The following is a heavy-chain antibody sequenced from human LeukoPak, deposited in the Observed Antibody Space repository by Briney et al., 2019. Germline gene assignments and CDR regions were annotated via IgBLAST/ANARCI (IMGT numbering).Heavy chain of an antibody. CDR1: GVSINRGTFF. CDR3: ARSPSGYRFDS. Sequence: SETLSLTCAVSGVSINRGTFFWTWIRKPPGKGLEWIGYISNSGSTNYHPSLKSRVTISSDTSKTQFTLKLTSVTAADTAVYYCARSPSGYRFDSWGQGTLVTVSS. D-gene: IGHD3-22*01. J-gene: IGHJ4*02. CDR2: ISNSGST. V-gene: IGHV4-61*01.